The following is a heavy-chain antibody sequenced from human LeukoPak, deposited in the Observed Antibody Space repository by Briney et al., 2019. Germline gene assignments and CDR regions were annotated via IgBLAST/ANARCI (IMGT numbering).Heavy chain of an antibody. Sequence: PSETLSLTRTVSGGSISSGGYYWSWIRQHPGKGLEWIGYIYYSGSTYYNPSLKSRVTISVDTSKNQFSLKLSSVTAADTAVYYCARGTVAKGFDYWGQGTLVTVSS. V-gene: IGHV4-31*03. CDR2: IYYSGST. CDR3: ARGTVAKGFDY. CDR1: GGSISSGGYY. D-gene: IGHD4-23*01. J-gene: IGHJ4*02.